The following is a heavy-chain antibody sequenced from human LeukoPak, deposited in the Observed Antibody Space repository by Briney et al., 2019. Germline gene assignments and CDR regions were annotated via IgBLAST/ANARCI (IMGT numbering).Heavy chain of an antibody. V-gene: IGHV5-51*01. J-gene: IGHJ4*02. D-gene: IGHD3-10*01. CDR3: ARRMYYGSGSYPYYFDY. Sequence: GESLKISCKGFGYSFTNFWIGWVRQMPGKGLELMGIIYPGDSDTRYSPSFQGQVTISADKSINTAYLQWSSLQASDTAMYFCARRMYYGSGSYPYYFDYWGQGTLVTVSS. CDR1: GYSFTNFW. CDR2: IYPGDSDT.